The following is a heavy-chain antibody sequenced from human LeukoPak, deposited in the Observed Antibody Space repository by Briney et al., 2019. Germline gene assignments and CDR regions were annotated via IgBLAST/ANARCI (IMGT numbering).Heavy chain of an antibody. J-gene: IGHJ4*02. Sequence: GGSLRLSCAASGFTFSSCAMSWVRQAPGKGLEWVSAISTSGGRTFYADSVKGRFTISRDSSKNTLYLQMNSLRAEDTALYYCAKDGMYSSSSSYYFDYWGQGTLVTVSS. D-gene: IGHD6-6*01. CDR2: ISTSGGRT. CDR3: AKDGMYSSSSSYYFDY. V-gene: IGHV3-23*01. CDR1: GFTFSSCA.